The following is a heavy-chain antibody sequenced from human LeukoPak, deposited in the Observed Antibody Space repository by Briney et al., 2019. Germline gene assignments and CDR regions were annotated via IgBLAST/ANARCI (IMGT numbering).Heavy chain of an antibody. CDR1: GFTFSSYA. J-gene: IGHJ4*02. CDR2: ISGSGGST. V-gene: IGHV3-23*01. D-gene: IGHD3-3*01. CDR3: AKIKRITIFGVVTPYFDY. Sequence: GGSLRLACAASGFTFSSYAMSGVRQAPGKGLEWVSAISGSGGSTYYADSVKGRFTISRDNSKNTLYLQMNSLRAEDTAVYYCAKIKRITIFGVVTPYFDYWGQGTLVTVSS.